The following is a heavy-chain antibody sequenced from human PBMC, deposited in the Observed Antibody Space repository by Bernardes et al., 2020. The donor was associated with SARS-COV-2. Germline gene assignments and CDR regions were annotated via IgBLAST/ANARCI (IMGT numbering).Heavy chain of an antibody. V-gene: IGHV4-4*07. CDR1: GGSISSYY. J-gene: IGHJ2*01. CDR3: ARDLTQDPSYDFWSGYYKWLGGSPPWYFDL. D-gene: IGHD3-3*01. Sequence: SETLSLTCTVSGGSISSYYWSWIRQPAGKGLEWIGRIYTSGSTNYNPSLKSRVTMSVDTSKNQFSLKLSSVTAADTAVYYCARDLTQDPSYDFWSGYYKWLGGSPPWYFDLWGRGTLVTVSS. CDR2: IYTSGST.